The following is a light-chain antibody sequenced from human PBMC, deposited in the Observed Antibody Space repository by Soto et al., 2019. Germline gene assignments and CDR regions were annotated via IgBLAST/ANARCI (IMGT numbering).Light chain of an antibody. J-gene: IGKJ4*01. Sequence: EIVMTQSPATLSVSPGERATLSCRASQSVSSNLAWYQQKPGQAPRLLIYGASTRATGIPARFSGSGSGTEFTLTISSLQSEDFATYYCQQLKSYPVTFGGGTKVEIK. CDR1: QSVSSN. V-gene: IGKV3-15*01. CDR2: GAS. CDR3: QQLKSYPVT.